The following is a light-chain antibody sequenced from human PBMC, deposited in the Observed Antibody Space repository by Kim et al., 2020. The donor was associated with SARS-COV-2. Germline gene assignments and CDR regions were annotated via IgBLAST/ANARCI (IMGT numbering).Light chain of an antibody. CDR2: WAS. CDR3: QQYYLSPNT. Sequence: VVTQSPGSLALSLGERATINCKSSQALLDRSNNKNKLAWYQQKPGQPPKLLIYWASTRESGVPDRFSGTGSGTDFTLTISSLETEDVAHYYCQQYYLSPNTFGQGTKLEI. J-gene: IGKJ2*01. CDR1: QALLDRSNNKNK. V-gene: IGKV4-1*01.